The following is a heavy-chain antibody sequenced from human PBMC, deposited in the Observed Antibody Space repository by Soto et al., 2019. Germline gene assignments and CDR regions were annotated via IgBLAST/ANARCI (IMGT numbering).Heavy chain of an antibody. J-gene: IGHJ5*02. CDR1: GYTFTSYG. CDR2: ISAYNGNT. V-gene: IGHV1-18*01. Sequence: GASVKVSCKASGYTFTSYGISWVRQAPGQGLEWMGWISAYNGNTNYAQKLQGRVTMTTDTSTSTAYMELRSLRSDDTAVYYCAKELCDSSGYLSCWFDPSGQGTLVTVSS. D-gene: IGHD3-22*01. CDR3: AKELCDSSGYLSCWFDP.